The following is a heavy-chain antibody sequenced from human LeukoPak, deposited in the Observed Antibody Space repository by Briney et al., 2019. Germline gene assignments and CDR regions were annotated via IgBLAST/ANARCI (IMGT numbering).Heavy chain of an antibody. Sequence: ASVKVSCKASGYTFTSYDINWVRQATGQGLEWMGWMNPNSGNTGYAQKFQGRVTMTRNTSISTAYMELSSLRSEDTAVYYWARRPYYDFWSGYWTSQSYYYYGRDVWGQGTTVTVSS. V-gene: IGHV1-8*01. CDR3: ARRPYYDFWSGYWTSQSYYYYGRDV. CDR1: GYTFTSYD. CDR2: MNPNSGNT. J-gene: IGHJ6*02. D-gene: IGHD3-3*01.